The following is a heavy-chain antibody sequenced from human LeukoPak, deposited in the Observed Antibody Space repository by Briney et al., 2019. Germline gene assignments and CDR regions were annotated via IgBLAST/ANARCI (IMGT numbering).Heavy chain of an antibody. Sequence: GRSLRLSCAASGFTFSSCGMHWVRQAPGKGLEWVAFISYDGSNKYFADSVKGRFTISRDNSENTLYLQMNSVRAEDTAVYYCAKGRSSSSLYYLDYWGQGTLVTVSS. CDR2: ISYDGSNK. J-gene: IGHJ4*02. V-gene: IGHV3-30*18. CDR1: GFTFSSCG. D-gene: IGHD6-13*01. CDR3: AKGRSSSSLYYLDY.